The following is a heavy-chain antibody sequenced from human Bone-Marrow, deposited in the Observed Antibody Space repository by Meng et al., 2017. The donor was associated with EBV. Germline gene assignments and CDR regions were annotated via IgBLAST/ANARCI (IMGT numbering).Heavy chain of an antibody. V-gene: IGHV4-61*01. Sequence: QVQLLEAGPGLVKPWETLSLTCTVSGGSVSSGSYYWSWIRQPPGKGLEWIGYIYYSGSTNYNPSLKSRVTISVDTSKNQFSLKLSSVTAADTAVYYCARRRLQFGYFDYWGQGTLVTVSS. J-gene: IGHJ4*02. CDR2: IYYSGST. CDR3: ARRRLQFGYFDY. CDR1: GGSVSSGSYY. D-gene: IGHD5-24*01.